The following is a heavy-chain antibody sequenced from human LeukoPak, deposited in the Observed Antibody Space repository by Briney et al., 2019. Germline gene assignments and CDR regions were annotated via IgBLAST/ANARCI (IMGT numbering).Heavy chain of an antibody. CDR1: GGTFSSYA. D-gene: IGHD3-22*01. V-gene: IGHV1-69*04. J-gene: IGHJ4*02. CDR2: IIPILGIA. CDR3: ARGPLDYYDSSGYYPYGNYFDY. Sequence: SVKVSCKASGGTFSSYAISWVRQAPGQGLEWMGRIIPILGIANYAQKFQGRVTITADKSTSTAYMELSSLRSEDTAVYYCARGPLDYYDSSGYYPYGNYFDYWGQGTLVTVSS.